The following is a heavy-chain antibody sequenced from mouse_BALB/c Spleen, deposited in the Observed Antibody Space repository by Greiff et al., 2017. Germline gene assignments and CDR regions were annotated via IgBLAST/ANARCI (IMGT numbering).Heavy chain of an antibody. CDR3: ARYASSAYFDY. CDR2: IYPGNVNT. CDR1: GYTFTSYY. J-gene: IGHJ2*01. D-gene: IGHD1-1*01. Sequence: VQLQQSGPELVKPGASLRISCSASGYTFTSYYIHWVKQRPGQGLEWIGCIYPGNVNTKYNEKFKGKATLSADKSSSTVYMQLTSLTSEDSAVYFCARYASSAYFDYWGQGTTLTVSS. V-gene: IGHV1S56*01.